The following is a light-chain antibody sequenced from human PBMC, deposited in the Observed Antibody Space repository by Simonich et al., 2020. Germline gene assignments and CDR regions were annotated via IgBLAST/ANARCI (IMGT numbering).Light chain of an antibody. V-gene: IGLV1-47*01. CDR1: SSNIGRNY. Sequence: QSVLTQHPSASGTPGQRVTISCSGSSSNIGRNYVYWYQQLPGTAPKLLIYRNNQRPSGVPDRFSGSKSGTSASLAISGLRSEDEADYYCAAWDYSLSGWVFGGGTKLTVL. J-gene: IGLJ3*02. CDR3: AAWDYSLSGWV. CDR2: RNN.